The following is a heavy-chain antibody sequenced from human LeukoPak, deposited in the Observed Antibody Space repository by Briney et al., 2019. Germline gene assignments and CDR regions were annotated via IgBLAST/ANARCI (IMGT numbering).Heavy chain of an antibody. Sequence: GGSLRLSCTASGFTFGENTMCWVRQAPGKGLEWVSYISSSGSTIYYADSVKGRFTISRDNAKNSLYLQMNSLRAEDTAVYYCAELGITMIGGVWGKGTTVTISS. CDR2: ISSSGSTI. J-gene: IGHJ6*04. V-gene: IGHV3-48*03. D-gene: IGHD3-10*02. CDR3: AELGITMIGGV. CDR1: GFTFGENT.